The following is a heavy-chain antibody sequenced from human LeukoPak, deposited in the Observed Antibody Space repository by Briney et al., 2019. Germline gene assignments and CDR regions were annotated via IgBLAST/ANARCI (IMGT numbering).Heavy chain of an antibody. D-gene: IGHD3-16*02. Sequence: ASVTVSCKASGYTFTGYYMHWVRQAPGQGLEWMGWINPNSGGTNYAQKFQGRVTMTRDTSISTAYMELSRLKSDDTAVYYCARGSITFGGVIANDYWGQGTLVTVSS. CDR3: ARGSITFGGVIANDY. J-gene: IGHJ4*02. CDR1: GYTFTGYY. CDR2: INPNSGGT. V-gene: IGHV1-2*02.